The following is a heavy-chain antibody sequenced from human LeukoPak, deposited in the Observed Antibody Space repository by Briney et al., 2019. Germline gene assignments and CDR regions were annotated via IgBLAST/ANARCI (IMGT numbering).Heavy chain of an antibody. Sequence: GGSLRLSCAGSGFIFNNYAMHWVRQPPGKGLEWVSGISWNSGTIDYADSVRGRFTISRDNAKNSLYLQMDSLRVEDTAFYYCAKDNRRHYTSGPNPDSLDWGQGALVTVSS. CDR3: AKDNRRHYTSGPNPDSLD. D-gene: IGHD6-19*01. CDR1: GFIFNNYA. V-gene: IGHV3-9*01. J-gene: IGHJ4*02. CDR2: ISWNSGTI.